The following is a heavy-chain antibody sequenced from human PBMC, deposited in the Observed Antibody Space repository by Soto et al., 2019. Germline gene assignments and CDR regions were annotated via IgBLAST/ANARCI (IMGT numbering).Heavy chain of an antibody. CDR2: IIPIVGIV. Sequence: QVQLVQSGAEVKRPGSSVKVSCEASGDTFSSYSFSWVRLAPGQGLAWMGRIIPIVGIVDYAQKFKGRVTFAADKSTSTAYMELGGRRSEDTAVYYCASRLYTYGTLPSQYQNGMEVWGQGNRVSVSS. V-gene: IGHV1-69*02. CDR3: ASRLYTYGTLPSQYQNGMEV. D-gene: IGHD5-18*01. CDR1: GDTFSSYS. J-gene: IGHJ6*02.